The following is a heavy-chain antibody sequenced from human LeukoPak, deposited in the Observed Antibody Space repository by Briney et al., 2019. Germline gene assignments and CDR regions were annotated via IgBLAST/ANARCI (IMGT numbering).Heavy chain of an antibody. CDR2: ISTSGGGT. CDR1: GFTFSSYA. Sequence: GGSLGLSCAASGFTFSSYAMSWVRQAPGKGLEWVSTISTSGGGTYYADSVKGRFTISRDNSKNTPYLQMSSLRAEDTAVYYCAKGRSGTYYNFDYWGQGTLVTVSS. D-gene: IGHD3-10*01. J-gene: IGHJ4*02. CDR3: AKGRSGTYYNFDY. V-gene: IGHV3-23*01.